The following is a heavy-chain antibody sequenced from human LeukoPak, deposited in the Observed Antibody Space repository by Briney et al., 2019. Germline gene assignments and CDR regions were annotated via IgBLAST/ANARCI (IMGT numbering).Heavy chain of an antibody. CDR2: ISGSGGCT. CDR3: AKGGGWYFYYFDY. D-gene: IGHD6-19*01. J-gene: IGHJ4*02. V-gene: IGHV3-23*01. Sequence: GGSLSPSCAASGFTFSSYAMSWVRQAPGKWLEWVSSISGSGGCTYYADSVKGRFTISRSNSKSTLYLQMNSLRAEDTAIYYCAKGGGWYFYYFDYWGQGTLVTVSS. CDR1: GFTFSSYA.